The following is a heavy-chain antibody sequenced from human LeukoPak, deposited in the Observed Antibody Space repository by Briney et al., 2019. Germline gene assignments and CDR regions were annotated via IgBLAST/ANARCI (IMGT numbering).Heavy chain of an antibody. CDR1: GFTFSDYY. V-gene: IGHV3-11*01. Sequence: GRSLRLSCAASGFTFSDYYKSWIRQAPGKGLEWVSYISSSGSTIYYADSVKGRFTISRDNAKNSLYLQMNSLRAEDTAVYYCARSPFWSGSIFQWGQGTLVTVSS. J-gene: IGHJ4*02. CDR3: ARSPFWSGSIFQ. CDR2: ISSSGSTI. D-gene: IGHD3-3*01.